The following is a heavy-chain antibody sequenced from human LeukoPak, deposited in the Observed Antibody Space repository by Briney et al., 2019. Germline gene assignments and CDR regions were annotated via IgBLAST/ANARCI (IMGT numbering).Heavy chain of an antibody. V-gene: IGHV1-2*02. D-gene: IGHD3-22*01. Sequence: VASVKVSCKASGYSFTDYYIHWVRQAPGQGLEWMGWINPNSGGTNSAQKFQGRVSMTRDTSINTAYMEMRRLRSDDTAVYYCASGFMGYDRSGYYDDAFDIWGQGTMVTVSS. CDR3: ASGFMGYDRSGYYDDAFDI. J-gene: IGHJ3*02. CDR2: INPNSGGT. CDR1: GYSFTDYY.